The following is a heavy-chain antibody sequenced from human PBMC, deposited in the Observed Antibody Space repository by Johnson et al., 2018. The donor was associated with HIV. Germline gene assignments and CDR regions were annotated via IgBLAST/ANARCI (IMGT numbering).Heavy chain of an antibody. CDR1: GFTFSSYA. Sequence: QVQLVESGGGLIQPGGSLRLSCAASGFTFSSYAMHWVRQAPGKGLEWVAVISYDGSNKYYGDSVKGRFTLSRDNSKNTVYLQMNRLRAEDTAVYYCARERINDGFDIWGQGTMVTVSS. D-gene: IGHD2-15*01. J-gene: IGHJ3*02. CDR3: ARERINDGFDI. CDR2: ISYDGSNK. V-gene: IGHV3-30*04.